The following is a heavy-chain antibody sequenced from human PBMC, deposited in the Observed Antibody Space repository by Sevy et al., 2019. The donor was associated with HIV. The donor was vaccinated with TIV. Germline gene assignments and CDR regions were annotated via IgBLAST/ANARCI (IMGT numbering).Heavy chain of an antibody. Sequence: SETLSLTCTVSGASISSNYWSWNRQPPGKGLEWIGHIYYGGSTNYNPSLRSRVTISVDTSKNQFSLNLSSVTPADTAVYYCARPGADCAGGNCGGWLDLWGRGTLVTVSS. J-gene: IGHJ5*02. D-gene: IGHD2-21*01. V-gene: IGHV4-59*01. CDR3: ARPGADCAGGNCGGWLDL. CDR2: IYYGGST. CDR1: GASISSNY.